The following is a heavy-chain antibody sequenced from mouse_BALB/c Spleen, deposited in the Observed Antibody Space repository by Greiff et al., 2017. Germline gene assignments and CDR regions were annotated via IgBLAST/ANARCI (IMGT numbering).Heavy chain of an antibody. D-gene: IGHD2-10*02. CDR1: GFTFTDYY. Sequence: EVQLVESGGGLVQPGGSLRLSCATSGFTFTDYYMSWVRQPPGKALEWLGFIRNKANGYTTEYSASVKGRFTISRDKSQSILYLQMNTLRAEDSATYYCARDGGYGNYPMDYWGQGASVTVSS. CDR3: ARDGGYGNYPMDY. CDR2: IRNKANGYTT. V-gene: IGHV7-3*02. J-gene: IGHJ4*01.